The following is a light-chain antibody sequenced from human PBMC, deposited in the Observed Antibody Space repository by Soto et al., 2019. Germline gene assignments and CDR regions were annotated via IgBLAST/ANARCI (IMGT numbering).Light chain of an antibody. CDR1: SSDVGGYNY. V-gene: IGLV2-14*01. CDR2: EVS. J-gene: IGLJ3*02. CDR3: SSYTTISTLEV. Sequence: QSVLTQPASVSGSPGQSITISCTGTSSDVGGYNYVSWYQQHPGKAPKLMIYEVSNRPSGVSNRFSGSKSGNTDCLTNSGLQAEDAADYYCSSYTTISTLEVFGGGTKLTVL.